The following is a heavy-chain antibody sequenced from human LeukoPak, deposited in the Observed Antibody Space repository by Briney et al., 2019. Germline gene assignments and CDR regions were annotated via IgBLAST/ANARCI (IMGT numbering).Heavy chain of an antibody. D-gene: IGHD3-22*01. J-gene: IGHJ4*02. CDR3: ARGSRSDGDYYDSSGYYFDYFDY. V-gene: IGHV3-64*01. CDR2: ISSNGGST. Sequence: PGGSLRLSCAASGFTFSSYAMHWVRQAPGKGLEYVSAISSNGGSTYYANSVKGRFTISRDNSKNTLYLQMGSLRAEDTAVYYCARGSRSDGDYYDSSGYYFDYFDYWGQGTLVTVSS. CDR1: GFTFSSYA.